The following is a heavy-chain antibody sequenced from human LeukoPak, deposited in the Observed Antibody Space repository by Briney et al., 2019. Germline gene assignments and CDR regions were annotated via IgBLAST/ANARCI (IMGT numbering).Heavy chain of an antibody. V-gene: IGHV3-21*06. J-gene: IGHJ4*02. Sequence: GGSLRLSCAIPRFTSINAWMTWVRQAPGKGLEWVSSVSNSGDYIHYADSVKGRFTISRDNSKNSLYLQMNSLRAEDTAVYYCARALIGYYFDYWGQGTLVTVSS. CDR2: VSNSGDYI. CDR1: RFTSINAW. CDR3: ARALIGYYFDY. D-gene: IGHD2-8*01.